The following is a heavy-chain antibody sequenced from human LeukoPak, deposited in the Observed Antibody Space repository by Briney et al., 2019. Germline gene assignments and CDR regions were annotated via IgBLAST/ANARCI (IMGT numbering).Heavy chain of an antibody. D-gene: IGHD6-19*01. Sequence: PGGSLRLSCAASGFTFSSYGMSWVRQAPGKGLEWVSVISGSGGTTYYADSVKGRFTISRDNSKNTVYLQMNSLRAEDTAVYYCAKVKSGWSYFDYWGQGTLVTVSS. J-gene: IGHJ4*02. CDR3: AKVKSGWSYFDY. CDR2: ISGSGGTT. V-gene: IGHV3-23*01. CDR1: GFTFSSYG.